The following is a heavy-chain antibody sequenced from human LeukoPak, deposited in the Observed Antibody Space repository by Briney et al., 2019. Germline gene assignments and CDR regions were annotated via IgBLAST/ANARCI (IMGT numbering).Heavy chain of an antibody. J-gene: IGHJ4*02. V-gene: IGHV3-23*01. CDR1: GFTFSTYA. CDR2: ISASGDTT. CDR3: ANEVRPNDY. D-gene: IGHD1-1*01. Sequence: GGSLRLSCAASGFTFSTYAMGWVRQAPGKGLEWVSSISASGDTTYYADSVQGRFTISRDNSKNTLYLQMNSLRAEDTALYYCANEVRPNDYWGQGTLVTVSS.